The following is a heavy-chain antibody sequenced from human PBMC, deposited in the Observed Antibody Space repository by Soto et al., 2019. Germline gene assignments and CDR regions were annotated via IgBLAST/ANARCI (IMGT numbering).Heavy chain of an antibody. J-gene: IGHJ6*02. CDR2: IYHSGNT. CDR3: ARDPGDGDYEGYYYYGMDV. CDR1: GGSISSSDW. V-gene: IGHV4-4*02. Sequence: QVQLQESGPGLVKPSGTLSLTCAVSGGSISSSDWWSWVRQPPGKGLEWIGEIYHSGNTNYNPSLTSRVTISLDKSKNQFSLKLSSVTAADTAVYYCARDPGDGDYEGYYYYGMDVWGQGTTVTVSS. D-gene: IGHD4-17*01.